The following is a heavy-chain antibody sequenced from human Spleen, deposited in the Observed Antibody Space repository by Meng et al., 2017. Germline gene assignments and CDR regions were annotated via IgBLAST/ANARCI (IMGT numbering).Heavy chain of an antibody. V-gene: IGHV3-15*01. CDR3: TTEYYDILTGYYLFDY. CDR1: GFTFSNAW. CDR2: IKSKTDGGTT. Sequence: GESLKISCAASGFTFSNAWMSWVRQAPGKGLEWVGRIKSKTDGGTTDYAAPVKGRFTISRDDSKNTLYLQMNSLKTEDTAVYYCTTEYYDILTGYYLFDYWGQGTLVTVSS. J-gene: IGHJ4*02. D-gene: IGHD3-9*01.